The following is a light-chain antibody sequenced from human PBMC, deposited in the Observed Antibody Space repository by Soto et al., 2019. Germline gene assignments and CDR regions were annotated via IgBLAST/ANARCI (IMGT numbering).Light chain of an antibody. CDR3: MQALQTPVT. J-gene: IGKJ5*01. CDR2: LAS. Sequence: DIILTQSPLSLPVTPGEPASISCKSSQSLLDSSGYHYLDWYLQRPGQSPQLLIFLASSRASGVPDRVSGSGSGTDFTLKIRRVEPDDVGVYYCMQALQTPVTFGQGTRLELK. V-gene: IGKV2-28*01. CDR1: QSLLDSSGYHY.